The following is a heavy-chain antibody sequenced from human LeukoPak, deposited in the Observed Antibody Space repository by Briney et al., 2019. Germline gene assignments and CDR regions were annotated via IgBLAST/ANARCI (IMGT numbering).Heavy chain of an antibody. J-gene: IGHJ4*02. D-gene: IGHD6-13*01. Sequence: GGSLRLSCVASGFPFSSYSFHWVRPAPGKGLEWVALLSYDGSIKHYADSVKGRFTLSRDNSKSSVYLQMDSLKADDTAVYYCARGVSTWYRIDYWGQGTLVTVSS. V-gene: IGHV3-30*01. CDR1: GFPFSSYS. CDR3: ARGVSTWYRIDY. CDR2: LSYDGSIK.